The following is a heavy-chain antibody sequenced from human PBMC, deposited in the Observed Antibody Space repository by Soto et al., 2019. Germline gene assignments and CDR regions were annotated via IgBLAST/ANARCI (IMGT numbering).Heavy chain of an antibody. Sequence: PGESLKISCKGSGYSFTSYWISWVRQMPGKGLEWMGRIDPSDSYTNYSPSFQGHVTISVDKSISTAYLQWSSLKASDTAMYYCARLTTYYYESSSYGMDVWGQGTTVTVSS. CDR2: IDPSDSYT. V-gene: IGHV5-10-1*01. J-gene: IGHJ6*02. D-gene: IGHD3-22*01. CDR3: ARLTTYYYESSSYGMDV. CDR1: GYSFTSYW.